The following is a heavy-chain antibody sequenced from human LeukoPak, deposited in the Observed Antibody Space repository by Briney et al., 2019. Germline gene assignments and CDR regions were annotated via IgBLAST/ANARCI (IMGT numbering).Heavy chain of an antibody. D-gene: IGHD6-19*01. CDR3: ARIRSGWYVQWYYFDY. CDR1: GFTFSSYA. CDR2: ISYDGSNK. Sequence: PGRSLRLSCAASGFTFSSYAMHWVRQAPGKGLEWVAVISYDGSNKYYADSVKGRFTISRDNSKNTLYLQMNSLRAEDTAAYYCARIRSGWYVQWYYFDYWGQGTLVTVSS. V-gene: IGHV3-30*04. J-gene: IGHJ4*02.